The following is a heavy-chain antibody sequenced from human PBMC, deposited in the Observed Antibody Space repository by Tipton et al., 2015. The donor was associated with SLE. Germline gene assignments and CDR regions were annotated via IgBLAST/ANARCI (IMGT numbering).Heavy chain of an antibody. D-gene: IGHD1-26*01. CDR1: GFTFSDYY. CDR2: ISSSSSYT. V-gene: IGHV3-11*06. Sequence: SLRLSCAASGFTFSDYYMSWIRQAPGKGLEWVSSISSSSSYTNYADSVKGRFTISRDNAKNSLYLQMNSLRAEDTAVYYCAREGVVGATLPFGYWGQGTLVTVSS. J-gene: IGHJ4*02. CDR3: AREGVVGATLPFGY.